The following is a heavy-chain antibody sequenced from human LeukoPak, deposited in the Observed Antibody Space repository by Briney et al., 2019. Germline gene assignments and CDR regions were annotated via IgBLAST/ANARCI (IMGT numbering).Heavy chain of an antibody. J-gene: IGHJ3*02. Sequence: ASVKVSCKASGYTFTSYGISWVRQAPGQGLEWMGWISANNGNTHSPQKLQGRVTMTTDTSTSTAYMELRSLRSDDTAVYYCARPYYGGDAFDIWGQGTMVTVSS. CDR2: ISANNGNT. CDR1: GYTFTSYG. CDR3: ARPYYGGDAFDI. D-gene: IGHD4-23*01. V-gene: IGHV1-18*01.